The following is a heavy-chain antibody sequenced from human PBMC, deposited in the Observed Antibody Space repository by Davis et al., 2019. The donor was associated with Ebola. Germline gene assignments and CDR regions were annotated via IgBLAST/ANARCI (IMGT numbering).Heavy chain of an antibody. J-gene: IGHJ4*02. Sequence: AASVKVSCKAVGDTLTSYAMTCVRQAPGQGLEWMGGIIPVFRTASYAQKFQGRVTITADESTRTAYMELNGLRSEDTAVYYCAHLGPQRYCSRGGCHGYLDYWGQGTLVTVSS. CDR2: IIPVFRTA. CDR3: AHLGPQRYCSRGGCHGYLDY. V-gene: IGHV1-69*13. CDR1: GDTLTSYA. D-gene: IGHD2-15*01.